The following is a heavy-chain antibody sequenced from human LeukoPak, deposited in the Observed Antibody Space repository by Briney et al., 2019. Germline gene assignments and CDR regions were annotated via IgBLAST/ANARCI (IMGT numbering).Heavy chain of an antibody. J-gene: IGHJ5*02. CDR1: GFTFSGFS. CDR2: ISSTSNII. CDR3: ASRTLS. D-gene: IGHD1-14*01. V-gene: IGHV3-48*04. Sequence: PGGSLRLSCAASGFTFSGFSLNWVRQAPGKGLEWVSYISSTSNIIYYADSVKGRFTISRDNAKNTVYLQMNSLRAEDTAVYYCASRTLSWGQGTLVTVSS.